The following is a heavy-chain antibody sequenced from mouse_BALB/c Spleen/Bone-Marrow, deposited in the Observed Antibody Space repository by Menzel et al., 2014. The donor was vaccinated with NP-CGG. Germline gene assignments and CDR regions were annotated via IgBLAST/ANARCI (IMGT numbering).Heavy chain of an antibody. CDR2: IRNKANGYTT. J-gene: IGHJ2*01. Sequence: DVLLVESGGGLDKPGVSLRLSCATSGFTFTDYYMNWVRQPPGKALEWLGFIRNKANGYTTEYSASVKSRFTISRDNSQNILYLQMNTLRADDSATYYCARDKGRVFFHYWGQGTPLPFSS. V-gene: IGHV7-3*02. CDR1: GFTFTDYY. CDR3: ARDKGRVFFHY.